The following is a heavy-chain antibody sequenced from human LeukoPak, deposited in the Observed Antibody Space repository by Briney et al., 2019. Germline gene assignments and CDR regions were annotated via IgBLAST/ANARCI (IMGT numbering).Heavy chain of an antibody. J-gene: IGHJ4*02. CDR1: GFTFSSYW. V-gene: IGHV3-30*18. CDR3: AKDLKFWAGYSSGWSNLFDY. D-gene: IGHD6-19*01. CDR2: ISYDGSNK. Sequence: GGSLRLSCAASGFTFSSYWMSWVRQAPGKGLEWVAVISYDGSNKYYADSVKGRFTISRDNSKNTLYLQMNSLRAEDTAVYYCAKDLKFWAGYSSGWSNLFDYWGQGTLVTVSS.